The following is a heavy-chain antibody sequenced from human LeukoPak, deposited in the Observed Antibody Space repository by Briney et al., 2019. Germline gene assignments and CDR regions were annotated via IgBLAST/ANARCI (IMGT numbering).Heavy chain of an antibody. CDR1: GGSISSYY. CDR3: ARVPIHYYYYGMDV. CDR2: IYYSGST. J-gene: IGHJ6*02. V-gene: IGHV4-59*01. Sequence: SETPSLTCTVSGGSISSYYWSWIRQPPGKGLEWIGYIYYSGSTNCNPSLKSRVTISVDTSKNQFSLKLSSVTAADTAVYYCARVPIHYYYYGMDVWGQGTTVTVSS.